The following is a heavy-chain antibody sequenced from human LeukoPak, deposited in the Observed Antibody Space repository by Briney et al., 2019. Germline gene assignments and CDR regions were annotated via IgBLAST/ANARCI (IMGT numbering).Heavy chain of an antibody. CDR2: INQDGSEK. Sequence: GGSLRLSCAASGFTFSTYSMSWVRQAPGKGLEWVANINQDGSEKYYVDSVKGRFTISRDNAKNSLYLQMGSLRVEDMAVYYCARMEVRGYGMDVWGQGTTVTVSS. D-gene: IGHD3-10*01. CDR3: ARMEVRGYGMDV. J-gene: IGHJ6*02. V-gene: IGHV3-7*01. CDR1: GFTFSTYS.